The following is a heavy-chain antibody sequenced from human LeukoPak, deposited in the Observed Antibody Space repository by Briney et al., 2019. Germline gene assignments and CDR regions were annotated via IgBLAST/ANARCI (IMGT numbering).Heavy chain of an antibody. Sequence: SETLSLTCTVSGGSISSSSYYWGWIRQPPGKGLEWIGSIYYSGSTYYNPSLKSRVTISVDTSKNQFSLKLSSVTAADTAVYYCARVQQDSSGSTLDAFDIWGQGTMVTVSS. CDR2: IYYSGST. D-gene: IGHD3-22*01. J-gene: IGHJ3*02. CDR1: GGSISSSSYY. CDR3: ARVQQDSSGSTLDAFDI. V-gene: IGHV4-39*07.